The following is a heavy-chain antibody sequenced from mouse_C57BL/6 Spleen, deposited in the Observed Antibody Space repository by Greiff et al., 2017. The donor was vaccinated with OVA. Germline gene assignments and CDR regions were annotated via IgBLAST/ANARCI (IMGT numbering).Heavy chain of an antibody. Sequence: QVQLQQPGAELVRPGSSVKLSCKASGYTFTSYWMHWVKQRPIQGLEWIGNIDPSDSETHYNQKFKDKATLTVDKSSSTAYMQLISLTSEDSAVYYCASPRGSSYGFDYWGQGTTLTVSS. CDR1: GYTFTSYW. J-gene: IGHJ2*01. CDR2: IDPSDSET. V-gene: IGHV1-52*01. D-gene: IGHD1-1*01. CDR3: ASPRGSSYGFDY.